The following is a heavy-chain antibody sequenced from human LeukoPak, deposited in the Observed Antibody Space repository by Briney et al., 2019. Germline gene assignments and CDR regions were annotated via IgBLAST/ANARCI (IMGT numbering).Heavy chain of an antibody. CDR2: ISSSSSYI. D-gene: IGHD3-10*01. J-gene: IGHJ6*02. CDR1: GFTFSSYS. V-gene: IGHV3-21*01. CDR3: ARERITMVRGVVIFYGMDV. Sequence: GGSLRLSCAASGFTFSSYSMNWVRQAPGKGLEWVSSISSSSSYIYYADSVKGRFTISRDNAKNSLYLQMNSLRAEDTAVYYCARERITMVRGVVIFYGMDVWGQGTTVTVSS.